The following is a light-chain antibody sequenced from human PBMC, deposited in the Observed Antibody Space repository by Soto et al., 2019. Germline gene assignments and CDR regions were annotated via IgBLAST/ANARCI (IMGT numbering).Light chain of an antibody. CDR2: DAS. J-gene: IGKJ1*01. Sequence: EIVLTQSPATLSLSPRERATLSCRASQSVSTYLAWYQQTPGRPPRLLIYDASKGAPGIPARFSGSGSGTDFTLTVSSLEPEDFAVYYCQQSSNWQGTFGRGTRVDIK. V-gene: IGKV3-11*01. CDR3: QQSSNWQGT. CDR1: QSVSTY.